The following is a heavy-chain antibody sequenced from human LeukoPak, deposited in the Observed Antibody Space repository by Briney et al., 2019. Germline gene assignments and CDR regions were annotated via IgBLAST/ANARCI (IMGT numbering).Heavy chain of an antibody. CDR1: GGSFSGYY. Sequence: SETLSLTCAIYGGSFSGYYWNWIRQPPGKGLEWIGEINHSGSTNYNPSLKSRVTISVDTSKNQFSLKLSSVTAADTAVYYCAKHSSGYYSPDAFDIWGQGTMVTVSS. CDR3: AKHSSGYYSPDAFDI. V-gene: IGHV4-34*01. J-gene: IGHJ3*02. D-gene: IGHD3-22*01. CDR2: INHSGST.